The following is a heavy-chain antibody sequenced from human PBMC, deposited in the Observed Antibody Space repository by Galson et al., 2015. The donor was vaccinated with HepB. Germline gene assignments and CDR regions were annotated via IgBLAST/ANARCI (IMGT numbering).Heavy chain of an antibody. V-gene: IGHV1-3*01. Sequence: SVKVSCKASGYTFTSYAMHWVRQAPGQRLEWMGWINAGNGNTKYSQKFQGRVTITRDTSASTAYMELSSLRSEDTAVYYCARDLHTIAAAGTRGWFDPWGQGTLVTVSS. D-gene: IGHD6-13*01. CDR3: ARDLHTIAAAGTRGWFDP. CDR2: INAGNGNT. CDR1: GYTFTSYA. J-gene: IGHJ5*02.